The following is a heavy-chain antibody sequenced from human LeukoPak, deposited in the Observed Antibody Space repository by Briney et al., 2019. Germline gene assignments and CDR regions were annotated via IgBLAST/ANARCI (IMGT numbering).Heavy chain of an antibody. CDR1: GFTFNSYT. CDR2: IWYDGSNK. J-gene: IGHJ3*02. D-gene: IGHD3-22*01. Sequence: PGGSLRLSCKASGFTFNSYTMNWVRQAPGKGLEWVAVIWYDGSNKYYADSVKGRFTISRDNSKNTLYLQMNSLRAEDTAVYYCARDHPVVRNAFDIWGQGTMVTVSS. CDR3: ARDHPVVRNAFDI. V-gene: IGHV3-33*08.